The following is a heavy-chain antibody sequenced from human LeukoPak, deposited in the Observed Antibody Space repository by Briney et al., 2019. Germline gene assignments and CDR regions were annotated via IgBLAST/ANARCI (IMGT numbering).Heavy chain of an antibody. CDR3: AREAMYSYGNNFDY. D-gene: IGHD5-18*01. V-gene: IGHV4-61*01. Sequence: SETLSLTCTVSGGSFSSGSYYWSWIRQPPGKGLEWIGYIYYSGSTNYNPSLKSRVTISVDTPKNQFSLKLSSVTAADTAVYHCAREAMYSYGNNFDYWGQGTLVTVSS. CDR1: GGSFSSGSYY. J-gene: IGHJ4*02. CDR2: IYYSGST.